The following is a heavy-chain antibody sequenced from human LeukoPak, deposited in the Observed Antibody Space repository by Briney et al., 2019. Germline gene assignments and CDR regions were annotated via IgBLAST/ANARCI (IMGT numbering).Heavy chain of an antibody. Sequence: PSETLSLTCTVSGGSISTYYWSWIRQPPGKGLQWIGSISDSGSTSYNPSLKSRVTISVDTSKNQFSLKLSSVTAADTAVYYCARRGFFDYWGQGTLVTASS. CDR2: ISDSGST. CDR1: GGSISTYY. V-gene: IGHV4-59*01. J-gene: IGHJ4*02. CDR3: ARRGFFDY.